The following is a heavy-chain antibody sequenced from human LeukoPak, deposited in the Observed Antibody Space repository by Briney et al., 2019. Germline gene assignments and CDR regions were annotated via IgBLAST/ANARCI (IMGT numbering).Heavy chain of an antibody. CDR3: ARGITMVRGVIIFHYYGMDV. CDR2: MNPNSGNT. D-gene: IGHD3-10*01. J-gene: IGHJ6*02. V-gene: IGHV1-8*01. Sequence: GASVKVSCKASGYTFTSYDINWVRQATGQGLEWMGWMNPNSGNTGYAQKFQGRVTMTRNTSISTAYMELSSLRSEDTAVYYCARGITMVRGVIIFHYYGMDVWGQGTTVTVSS. CDR1: GYTFTSYD.